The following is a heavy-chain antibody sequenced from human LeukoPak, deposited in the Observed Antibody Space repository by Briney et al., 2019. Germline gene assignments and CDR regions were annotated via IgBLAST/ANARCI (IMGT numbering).Heavy chain of an antibody. V-gene: IGHV3-21*01. CDR3: AGIAVAGSPFDY. CDR2: ISSSSSYI. D-gene: IGHD6-19*01. Sequence: PGGSLRLSCAASGFTFSSYSMNWVRQAPGKGLEWVSSISSSSSYIYYADSVKGRFTISRDNAKNSLYLQMNSLRAEDTAVYYCAGIAVAGSPFDYWGQGTLVTVSS. J-gene: IGHJ4*02. CDR1: GFTFSSYS.